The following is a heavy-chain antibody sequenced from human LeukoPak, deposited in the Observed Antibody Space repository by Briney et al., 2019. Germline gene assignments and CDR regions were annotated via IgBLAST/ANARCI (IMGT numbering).Heavy chain of an antibody. Sequence: NPSETLSLTCTVSGGSVIRGSYDWSWIRQPPGKGLEWIGYIYYSESTNYNPSLKSRVTISVDTSKNQFSLKLSFVTAADTAVYSCATDPGLSYYCRSSSDVFDIWGQGTMVTVSS. CDR1: GGSVIRGSYD. V-gene: IGHV4-61*01. D-gene: IGHD3-22*01. J-gene: IGHJ3*02. CDR2: IYYSEST. CDR3: ATDPGLSYYCRSSSDVFDI.